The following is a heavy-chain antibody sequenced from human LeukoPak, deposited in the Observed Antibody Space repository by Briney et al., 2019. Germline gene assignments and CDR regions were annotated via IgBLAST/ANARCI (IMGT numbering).Heavy chain of an antibody. Sequence: ASVKVSCKASGYTFTGYYMHWVRQAPGQGLEWMGWINPNSGGTNYAQEFQGRVTMTRDTSISTAYMELSRLRSDDTAVYYCARDRASGYSDFDYWGQGTLVTVSS. D-gene: IGHD3-3*01. CDR1: GYTFTGYY. CDR2: INPNSGGT. CDR3: ARDRASGYSDFDY. J-gene: IGHJ4*02. V-gene: IGHV1-2*02.